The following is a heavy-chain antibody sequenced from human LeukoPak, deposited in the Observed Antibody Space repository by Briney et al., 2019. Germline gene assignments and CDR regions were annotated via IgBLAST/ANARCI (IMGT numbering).Heavy chain of an antibody. J-gene: IGHJ4*02. CDR2: IYYSGST. D-gene: IGHD2-2*01. CDR3: ARASSYTGHLGW. V-gene: IGHV4-59*08. Sequence: SETLSLTCTVSGGSISSYYWSWIRQPPGKGLEWIGYIYYSGSTTYNPSLKSRVTISVDTSKNQFSLNLISVTAADTAVYYCARASSYTGHLGWWGQGTLVTVSS. CDR1: GGSISSYY.